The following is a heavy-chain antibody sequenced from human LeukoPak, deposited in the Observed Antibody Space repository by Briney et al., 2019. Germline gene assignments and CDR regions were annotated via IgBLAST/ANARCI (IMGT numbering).Heavy chain of an antibody. CDR1: GFTFSNCW. Sequence: GGSLRLSCAASGFTFSNCWMHWVRQAPGKGLEWVSRIGSDGSRTRYADSVKGRFTISRDNAKNSLYLQMNSLRAEDTAVYYCAREDRIDYWGQGTLVTVSS. V-gene: IGHV3-74*01. CDR2: IGSDGSRT. CDR3: AREDRIDY. J-gene: IGHJ4*02.